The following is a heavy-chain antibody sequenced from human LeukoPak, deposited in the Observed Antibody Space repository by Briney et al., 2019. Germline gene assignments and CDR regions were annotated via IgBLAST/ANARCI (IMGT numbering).Heavy chain of an antibody. CDR2: ISSSGSTI. V-gene: IGHV3-48*03. CDR1: GFTFHSYA. CDR3: ATEARAYSGSYNVFDY. J-gene: IGHJ4*02. D-gene: IGHD1-26*01. Sequence: GGSLRLSCAASGFTFHSYAMNWLRQAPGKGLEWVSYISSSGSTIYYADSVKGRFTISRDNAKNSLYLQMNSLRAEDTAVYHCATEARAYSGSYNVFDYWGQGTLVTVSS.